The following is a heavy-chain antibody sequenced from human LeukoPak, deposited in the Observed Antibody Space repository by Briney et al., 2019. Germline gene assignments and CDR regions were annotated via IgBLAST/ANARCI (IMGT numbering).Heavy chain of an antibody. CDR3: ARGRVRGYCSSTSCYYYYGMDV. D-gene: IGHD2-2*01. CDR2: INHSGST. CDR1: GGSFSGYY. V-gene: IGHV4-34*01. J-gene: IGHJ6*02. Sequence: SETLSLTCAVYGGSFSGYYWSWIRQPPGKGLEWIGEINHSGSTNYNPSLKSQVTISVDTSKNQFSLKLSSVTAADTAVYYCARGRVRGYCSSTSCYYYYGMDVWGQGTTVTVSS.